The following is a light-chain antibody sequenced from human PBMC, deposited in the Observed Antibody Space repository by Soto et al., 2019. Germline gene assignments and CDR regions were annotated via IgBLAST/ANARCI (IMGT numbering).Light chain of an antibody. CDR2: DVS. J-gene: IGLJ1*01. CDR3: TSYTSSSTPYV. CDR1: SSDFGGYTY. Sequence: QSVLTQPASVSGSPGQSITISCAGTSSDFGGYTYVSWYQQHPGKAPKLMIYDVSNRPSGVSNRFSGSKSGNTASLTISGFLAEDEADYYCTSYTSSSTPYVFGGGTKVTVL. V-gene: IGLV2-14*01.